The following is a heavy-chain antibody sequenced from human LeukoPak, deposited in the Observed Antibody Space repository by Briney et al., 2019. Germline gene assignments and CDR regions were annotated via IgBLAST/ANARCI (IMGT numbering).Heavy chain of an antibody. CDR1: GGSFSGYS. Sequence: SETLSLTCAVYGGSFSGYSWSWIRQPPGKGLEWIGEINHSGSTNYTPSLKSRVTISVDTSKNQFSLKLSSVTAADTAVYYCARENYGSGIYYAFDIWGQGTMVTVSS. CDR3: ARENYGSGIYYAFDI. CDR2: INHSGST. D-gene: IGHD3-10*01. V-gene: IGHV4-34*01. J-gene: IGHJ3*02.